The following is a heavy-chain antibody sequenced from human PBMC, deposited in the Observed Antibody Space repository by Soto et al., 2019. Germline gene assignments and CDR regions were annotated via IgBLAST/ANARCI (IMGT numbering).Heavy chain of an antibody. Sequence: EVQLVESGGGLVKPGGSLRLSCAASGFTFSNAWMNWVRQAPGKGLEWVGRIKSKTDGGTTDYAAPVKGRFTISRDDSKNTLYLQMNSLKTEDTAVYYCTPDQGDYIYYGMDVWGQGTTVTVSS. CDR2: IKSKTDGGTT. J-gene: IGHJ6*02. V-gene: IGHV3-15*07. CDR1: GFTFSNAW. CDR3: TPDQGDYIYYGMDV.